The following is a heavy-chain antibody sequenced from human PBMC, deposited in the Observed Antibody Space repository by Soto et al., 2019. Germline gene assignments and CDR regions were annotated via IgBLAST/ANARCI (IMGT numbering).Heavy chain of an antibody. CDR1: GGTFSSYA. CDR3: ARSQGSSTSLEIYYYYYYGMDV. D-gene: IGHD2-2*01. CDR2: IIPISGTA. J-gene: IGHJ6*02. Sequence: QVQLVQSGAEVKKPGSSVKVSCKASGGTFSSYAISWVRQAPGQGLEWMGGIIPISGTANYAQKFQGRVTITADESTSTVSMELSSLTSEDTAVYFCARSQGSSTSLEIYYYYYYGMDVWGQGTTVTVSS. V-gene: IGHV1-69*01.